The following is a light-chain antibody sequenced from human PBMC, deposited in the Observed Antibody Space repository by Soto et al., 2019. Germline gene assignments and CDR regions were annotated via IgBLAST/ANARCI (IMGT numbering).Light chain of an antibody. CDR1: QSISSW. CDR2: KAS. J-gene: IGKJ1*01. V-gene: IGKV1-5*03. CDR3: QQYNSYET. Sequence: DIQMTQSPSTLSASVGDRVTITCRASQSISSWLAWYQQKPGKAPKLLIYKASSLESGVPSRFSGSGSGTEFTLTISSLQSDDFETYYCQQYNSYETFGQGTKVEIK.